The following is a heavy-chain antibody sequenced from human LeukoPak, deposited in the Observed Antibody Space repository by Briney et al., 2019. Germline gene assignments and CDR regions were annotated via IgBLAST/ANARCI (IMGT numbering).Heavy chain of an antibody. CDR3: ARVKMGVWELVRRDGYNYGYYFDY. V-gene: IGHV4-59*01. CDR1: GGSISSYY. Sequence: PSETLSLTCTVSGGSISSYYWSWIRQPPGKGLEWIGYIYYSGSTNYNPSLKSRVTISVDTSKNQFSLKLSSVTAADTAVYYCARVKMGVWELVRRDGYNYGYYFDYWGQGTLVTVSS. D-gene: IGHD5-12*01. J-gene: IGHJ4*02. CDR2: IYYSGST.